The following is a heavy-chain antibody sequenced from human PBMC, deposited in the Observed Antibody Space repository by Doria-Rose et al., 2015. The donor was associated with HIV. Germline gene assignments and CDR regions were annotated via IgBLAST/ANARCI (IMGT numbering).Heavy chain of an antibody. CDR3: ARIKSSRWYHKYYFDF. CDR2: IFAEDEW. D-gene: IGHD6-13*01. Sequence: QITLKESGPVLVKPTETLTLTCTVSGVSLSSPGMGVSWIRQRPGMTLEWLPNIFAEDEWSDKASLKSRLTISRGTSKSQVCITMTDMDPVDTATYYCARIKSSRWYHKYYFDFWGQGTLVIVSA. J-gene: IGHJ4*02. V-gene: IGHV2-26*01. CDR1: GVSLSSPGMG.